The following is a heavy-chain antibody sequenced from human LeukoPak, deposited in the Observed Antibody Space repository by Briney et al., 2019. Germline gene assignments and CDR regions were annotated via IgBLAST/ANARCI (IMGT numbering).Heavy chain of an antibody. V-gene: IGHV1-18*01. D-gene: IGHD4-17*01. J-gene: IGHJ5*02. CDR1: GYTFNKYS. Sequence: ASVKVSCKTSGYTFNKYSITWVRQAPGQGLEWMGWISVYNDNTNYAQSLQGGVTMTTDTSTSTAYMELRSLRSDDTAVYYCARGKSVTTLLNWFDPWGQGTLVVVSS. CDR2: ISVYNDNT. CDR3: ARGKSVTTLLNWFDP.